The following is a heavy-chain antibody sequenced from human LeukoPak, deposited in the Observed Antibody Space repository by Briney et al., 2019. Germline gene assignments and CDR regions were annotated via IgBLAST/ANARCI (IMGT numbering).Heavy chain of an antibody. D-gene: IGHD3-9*01. CDR2: INSRGDYK. Sequence: GGSLRLSCASSGFTFNTFNMNWFRQAPGKGLEWVSSINSRGDYKYYADSLKGRFTTSRDNAKNTLSLQLNTLRVEDTAIYYCARGHYDVLASSYKWTPDYWGQGTLVTVSS. CDR1: GFTFNTFN. V-gene: IGHV3-21*01. CDR3: ARGHYDVLASSYKWTPDY. J-gene: IGHJ4*02.